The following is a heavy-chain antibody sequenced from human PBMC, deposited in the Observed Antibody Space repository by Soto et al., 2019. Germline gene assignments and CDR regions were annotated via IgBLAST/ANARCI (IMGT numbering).Heavy chain of an antibody. D-gene: IGHD4-4*01. CDR2: IYPGDSDT. CDR1: GYSFTSYW. V-gene: IGHV5-51*01. CDR3: ARDTTVYYYGMDA. Sequence: XESLKISCTGSGYSFTSYWVGWVRQMPGKGLEWMGIIYPGDSDTRYSPSFQGQVTISADKSISTAYLQWSSLKASDTAMYYCARDTTVYYYGMDAWRQGTTVTVSS. J-gene: IGHJ6*02.